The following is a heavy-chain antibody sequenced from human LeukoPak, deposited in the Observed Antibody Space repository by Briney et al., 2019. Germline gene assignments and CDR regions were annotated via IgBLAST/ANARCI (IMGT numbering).Heavy chain of an antibody. V-gene: IGHV4-59*01. CDR2: IYYSGST. Sequence: SETLSLTCTVSGGSTSSYYWSWIRQAPGKGLEWIGYIYYSGSTNYNPSLKSRVTMSVGTSKNQFSLKLNSVTAADTAVYYCARDSECNYGFDYWGQGTLVTVSS. D-gene: IGHD3-10*01. CDR1: GGSTSSYY. CDR3: ARDSECNYGFDY. J-gene: IGHJ4*02.